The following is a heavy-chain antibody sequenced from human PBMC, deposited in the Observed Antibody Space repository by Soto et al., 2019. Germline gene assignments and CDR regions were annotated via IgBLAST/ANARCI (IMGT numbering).Heavy chain of an antibody. CDR3: VKDTYLLVGATHFDF. CDR1: GFNFDDYA. CDR2: IIWNGESV. Sequence: EVQLVESGGGLVQPGRSLSLSCAASGFNFDDYAMHWVLQPPGKGLEWVAGIIWNGESVSYADSVKGRFTISRDNAKNSLSLHMASLRAEDTAFYYCVKDTYLLVGATHFDFWGQGALVTVSS. D-gene: IGHD1-26*01. V-gene: IGHV3-9*01. J-gene: IGHJ4*02.